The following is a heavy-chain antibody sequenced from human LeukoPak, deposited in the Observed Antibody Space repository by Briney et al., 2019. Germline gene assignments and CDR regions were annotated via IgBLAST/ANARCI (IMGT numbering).Heavy chain of an antibody. D-gene: IGHD3-10*01. CDR2: INPNSGGT. Sequence: ASVNVSCKASGYTFTGYYMHWVRQAPGQGLEWMGWINPNSGGTNYAQKFQGRVTMTRDTSISTAYMELSRLRSDDTAVYYCARGFGDPHGGNFDYWGQGTLVTVSS. V-gene: IGHV1-2*02. CDR1: GYTFTGYY. J-gene: IGHJ4*02. CDR3: ARGFGDPHGGNFDY.